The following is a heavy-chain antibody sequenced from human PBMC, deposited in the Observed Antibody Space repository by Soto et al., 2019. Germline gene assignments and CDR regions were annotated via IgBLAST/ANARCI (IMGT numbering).Heavy chain of an antibody. J-gene: IGHJ4*02. Sequence: QVQLVESGGGVVQPGRSLRLSCAASGFAFSNYGIHWVRQAPGKGLQWVAFISYDGSKKYYADSVKGRFTISRDNSKNTLYLQMNSLRADDTAVYYFAKGRYVSYFDHWGQGTLLTVSS. D-gene: IGHD1-20*01. CDR2: ISYDGSKK. CDR1: GFAFSNYG. V-gene: IGHV3-30*18. CDR3: AKGRYVSYFDH.